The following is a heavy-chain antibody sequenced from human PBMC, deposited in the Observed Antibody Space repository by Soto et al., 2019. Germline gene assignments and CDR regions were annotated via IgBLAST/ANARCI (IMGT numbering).Heavy chain of an antibody. V-gene: IGHV4-4*02. D-gene: IGHD3-9*01. CDR1: GGSISSSNW. Sequence: KPSETLSLTCAVSGGSISSSNWWSWVRQPPGKGLEWIGEIYHSGSTNYNPSLKSRVTISVDKSKNQFSLKLSSVTAADTAVYYCARVAVDWVNYYYGMDVWGQGTTVTVSS. CDR3: ARVAVDWVNYYYGMDV. CDR2: IYHSGST. J-gene: IGHJ6*02.